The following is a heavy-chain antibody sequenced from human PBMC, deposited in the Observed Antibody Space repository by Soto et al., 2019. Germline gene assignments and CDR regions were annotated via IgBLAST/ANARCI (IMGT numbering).Heavy chain of an antibody. Sequence: QVHLVESGGGVVQPGRSLRLSCAASGFTFTSFGIHWVRQAPGKGLEWVAVVSYDGIDENYADSVKGRFSISRANSKNTGYLQMNSLRGEDTAVYYCAKGLREMATNTPDYWGQGTLVTFSS. CDR1: GFTFTSFG. CDR2: VSYDGIDE. J-gene: IGHJ4*02. CDR3: AKGLREMATNTPDY. V-gene: IGHV3-30*18. D-gene: IGHD5-12*01.